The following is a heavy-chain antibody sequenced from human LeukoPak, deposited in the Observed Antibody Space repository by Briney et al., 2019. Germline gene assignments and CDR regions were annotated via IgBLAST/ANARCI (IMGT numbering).Heavy chain of an antibody. Sequence: ASVKLSCTASGYRFSSNHMHWVRQAPGQGLEWMGIIKSGGGGTTYAQKFQGRIALTRDTSTTTFYMDLNNLRLEDTAVYYCARDSNWAFDSWGQGTLVTASS. J-gene: IGHJ4*02. CDR1: GYRFSSNH. CDR3: ARDSNWAFDS. V-gene: IGHV1-46*01. D-gene: IGHD1-1*01. CDR2: IKSGGGGT.